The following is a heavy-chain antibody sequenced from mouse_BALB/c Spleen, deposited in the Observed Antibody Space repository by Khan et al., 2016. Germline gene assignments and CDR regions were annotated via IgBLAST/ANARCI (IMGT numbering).Heavy chain of an antibody. CDR1: GYTFTNYG. CDR2: INTYTGEP. V-gene: IGHV9-3-1*01. CDR3: AAYYRDVMDY. Sequence: QIQLVQSGPELKKPGETVKISCKASGYTFTNYGMNWVKQAPGKGLKWMGWINTYTGEPTYADDFKGRFAFSLETSASTAYLQINNLKNEDTATYFCAAYYRDVMDYWGQGTSVTVSS. D-gene: IGHD2-14*01. J-gene: IGHJ4*01.